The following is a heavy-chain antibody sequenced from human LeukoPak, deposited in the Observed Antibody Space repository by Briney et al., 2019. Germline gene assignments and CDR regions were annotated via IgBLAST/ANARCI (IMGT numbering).Heavy chain of an antibody. J-gene: IGHJ3*02. CDR1: GFTFSSYG. Sequence: GRSLRLSCAASGFTFSSYGMHWVRQAPGKGLEWVAVISYDGSNKYYADSVKGRFTISRDNSKNTLYLQMNSLRAEDTAVYYCARDDYYDSSGYTDAFDIWGQGTMVTVSS. D-gene: IGHD3-22*01. CDR2: ISYDGSNK. V-gene: IGHV3-30*19. CDR3: ARDDYYDSSGYTDAFDI.